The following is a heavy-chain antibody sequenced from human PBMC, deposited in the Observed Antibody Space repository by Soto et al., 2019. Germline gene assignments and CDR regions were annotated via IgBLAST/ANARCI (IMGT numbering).Heavy chain of an antibody. V-gene: IGHV4-34*01. J-gene: IGHJ4*02. CDR2: INHSGST. Sequence: SETLSLTCAVYGGSFSGYYWSWIRQPPGKGLEWIGEINHSGSTNYDPSLKSRVTISVGTSKNQFSLKLSSVTAADTAVYYCARGTWWVLPCDYWGQGTLVTVSS. CDR1: GGSFSGYY. D-gene: IGHD2-21*02. CDR3: ARGTWWVLPCDY.